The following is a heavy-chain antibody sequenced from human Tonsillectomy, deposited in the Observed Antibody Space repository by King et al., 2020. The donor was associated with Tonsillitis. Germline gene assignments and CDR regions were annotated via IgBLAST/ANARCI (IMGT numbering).Heavy chain of an antibody. CDR2: IKRKTDGGPT. Sequence: VQLVESGGGLVKPGGSLRLSCATSGFTFSNAGRSGVPQAPGKGLEGVGGIKRKTDGGPTAYAEPVKGRFTISRDDSKNTLYLQMNSLKTEDTAVYYCTTEWRVYWYDSVSYYDGPGDVWGQGTTVTVSS. V-gene: IGHV3-15*01. J-gene: IGHJ6*02. CDR3: TTEWRVYWYDSVSYYDGPGDV. CDR1: GFTFSNAG. D-gene: IGHD3-10*01.